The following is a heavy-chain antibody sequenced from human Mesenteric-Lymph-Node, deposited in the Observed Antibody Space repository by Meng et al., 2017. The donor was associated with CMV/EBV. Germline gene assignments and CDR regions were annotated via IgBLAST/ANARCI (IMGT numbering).Heavy chain of an antibody. V-gene: IGHV3-23*01. J-gene: IGHJ5*02. CDR1: GLTFSTYA. CDR3: ATGASNSPRGWFDP. Sequence: GESLKISCVASGLTFSTYAMPWVRQAPGKGLEWVSGISGSGTSTYYADSVKGQFTISRDNSENTLYLQVNSLSPEDAAVYYCATGASNSPRGWFDPWGQGTLVTVSS. D-gene: IGHD3-10*01. CDR2: ISGSGTST.